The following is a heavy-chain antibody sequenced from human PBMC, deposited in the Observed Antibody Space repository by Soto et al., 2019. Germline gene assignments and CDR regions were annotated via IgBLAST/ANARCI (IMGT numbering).Heavy chain of an antibody. CDR3: AKAFSCYDY. CDR2: ISGSGGST. J-gene: IGHJ4*02. V-gene: IGHV3-23*01. D-gene: IGHD2-15*01. CDR1: GFTFSSYA. Sequence: EVQLLESGGGLIQPGGSLRLSCAASGFTFSSYAMNWVRQAPGKGLEWVSGISGSGGSTYYADSVKGRFTISRDNSKNTLYLQMSSLRAEDTAVYYCAKAFSCYDYWGQGTLVTVSS.